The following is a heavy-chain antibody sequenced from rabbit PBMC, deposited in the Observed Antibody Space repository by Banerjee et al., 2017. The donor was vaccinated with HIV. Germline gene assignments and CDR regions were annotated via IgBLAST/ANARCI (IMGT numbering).Heavy chain of an antibody. CDR3: AREHTYADYGGFNL. J-gene: IGHJ4*01. V-gene: IGHV1S40*01. CDR2: IYSGGSGNT. CDR1: GIYFSNNS. Sequence: QSLEESGGDLVKPGASLTPTCTASGIYFSNNSFCWVRQAPGKGLEWIACIYSGGSGNTYYASWAKGRFTISKTSSTVDLKMTSLTAADTATYFCAREHTYADYGGFNLWGQGTLVP. D-gene: IGHD2-1*01.